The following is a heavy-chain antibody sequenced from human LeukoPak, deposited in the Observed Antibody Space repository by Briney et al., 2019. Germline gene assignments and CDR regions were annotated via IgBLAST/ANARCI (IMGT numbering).Heavy chain of an antibody. J-gene: IGHJ6*03. CDR3: ARAPAGPPYYYMQV. V-gene: IGHV4-61*08. CDR2: IYYSGST. Sequence: KASQTLSLTCTVSGGSISSGGYYWSWIRQPPGKGLEWIGYIYYSGSTNYNPSLRSRVTISLDTSRNQFSLTLNSVTDADTAVYYCARAPAGPPYYYMQVWGRGTTVTVSS. CDR1: GGSISSGGYY.